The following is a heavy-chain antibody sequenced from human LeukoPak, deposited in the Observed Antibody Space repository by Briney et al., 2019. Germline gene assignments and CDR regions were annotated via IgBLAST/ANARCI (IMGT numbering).Heavy chain of an antibody. CDR3: ARRRYDASGYYPSRGRYFDY. D-gene: IGHD3-22*01. Sequence: KTSETLSLTCTVSGGSISSYYWSWLRQPAGKGLEWIGRIYTSGSTNYNPSLKSRATISVDTSKNQFSLELTSVTAADTAVYYCARRRYDASGYYPSRGRYFDYWGQGTLVTVSS. V-gene: IGHV4-4*07. J-gene: IGHJ4*02. CDR2: IYTSGST. CDR1: GGSISSYY.